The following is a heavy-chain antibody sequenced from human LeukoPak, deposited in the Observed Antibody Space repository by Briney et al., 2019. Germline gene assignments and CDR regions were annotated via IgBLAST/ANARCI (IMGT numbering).Heavy chain of an antibody. CDR1: GYMFTGYY. Sequence: GASVKLSCKASGYMFTGYYMHWVRQAPGQGLEWMGWINPNSGGTNYAQKFQGRVTMTRDTSITTAYMELSRLRSGDTAVYYCARGYMANWNDVALDYWGQGTLVTVSS. V-gene: IGHV1-2*02. J-gene: IGHJ4*02. CDR2: INPNSGGT. D-gene: IGHD1-1*01. CDR3: ARGYMANWNDVALDY.